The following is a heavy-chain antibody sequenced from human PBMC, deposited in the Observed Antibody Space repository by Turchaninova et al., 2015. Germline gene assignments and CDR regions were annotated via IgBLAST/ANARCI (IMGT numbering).Heavy chain of an antibody. J-gene: IGHJ4*02. D-gene: IGHD6-13*01. CDR1: GFTFRYNN. Sequence: EVQWVESGGGLVQPGGCLRLSCVVSGFTFRYNNMNWVRQAPGKGLEWVSFIISTGAPIYYADSVKGRFTISRDNAKKSLYLQMNSLRVEDTAVYYCARGYSSSWLAYWGQGTLVTVSS. CDR2: IISTGAPI. V-gene: IGHV3-48*04. CDR3: ARGYSSSWLAY.